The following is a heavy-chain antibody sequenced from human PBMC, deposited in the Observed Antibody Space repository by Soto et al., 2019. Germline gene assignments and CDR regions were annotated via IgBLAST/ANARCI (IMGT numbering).Heavy chain of an antibody. CDR2: INAGNGNT. CDR3: ARDGLGGDYDYYYYGMDV. V-gene: IGHV1-3*01. J-gene: IGHJ6*02. Sequence: ASVKVSCKASGYTFTSYAMHWVRQAPGQRLEWMGWINAGNGNTKYSQKFQGRVTITRDTSASTAYMELSSLRSGDTAVYYCARDGLGGDYDYYYYGMDVWGQGTTVTVSS. D-gene: IGHD4-17*01. CDR1: GYTFTSYA.